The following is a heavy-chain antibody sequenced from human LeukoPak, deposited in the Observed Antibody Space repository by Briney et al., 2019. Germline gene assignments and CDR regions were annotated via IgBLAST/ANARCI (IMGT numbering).Heavy chain of an antibody. CDR2: IIPIFGTA. J-gene: IGHJ4*02. CDR1: GGTFSSYA. D-gene: IGHD5-18*01. V-gene: IGHV1-69*05. Sequence: SVKVSCKASGGTFSSYAISWVRQAPGQGLEWMGGIIPIFGTANYAQKFQGRVTITTDESTSTAYMELSSLRSEDTAVYYCARDRGYSYGHFDYWGQRTLVTVSS. CDR3: ARDRGYSYGHFDY.